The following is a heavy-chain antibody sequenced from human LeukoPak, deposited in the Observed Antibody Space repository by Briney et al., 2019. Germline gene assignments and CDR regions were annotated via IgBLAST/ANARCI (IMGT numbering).Heavy chain of an antibody. D-gene: IGHD1-26*01. Sequence: GRSLRLSCAASGFTFDDYAMHWVRQAPGKGLEWVSGISWSSGSIGYADSVKGRFTISRDNAKNSLYLQINSLRAEDTALYYCAKTNSGSYSGGSDYWGQGTLVTVSS. CDR3: AKTNSGSYSGGSDY. CDR1: GFTFDDYA. V-gene: IGHV3-9*01. CDR2: ISWSSGSI. J-gene: IGHJ4*02.